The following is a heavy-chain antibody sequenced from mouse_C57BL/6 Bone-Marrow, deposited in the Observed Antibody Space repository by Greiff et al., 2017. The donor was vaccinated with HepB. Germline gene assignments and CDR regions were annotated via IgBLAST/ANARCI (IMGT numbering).Heavy chain of an antibody. J-gene: IGHJ3*01. CDR1: GFTFSSYG. Sequence: EVKLVESGGDLVKPGGSLKLSCAASGFTFSSYGMSWVRQTPDKRLEWVATISSGGSYTYYPDSVKGRFTISRENAKNTLYLQMSSQKSEETAMDYCARRYYCGCSWGFADGGQGTLVTSSA. CDR3: ARRYYCGCSWGFAD. D-gene: IGHD1-1*01. CDR2: ISSGGSYT. V-gene: IGHV5-6*02.